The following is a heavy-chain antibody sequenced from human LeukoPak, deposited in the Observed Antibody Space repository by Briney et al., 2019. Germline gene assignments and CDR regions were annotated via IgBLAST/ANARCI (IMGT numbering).Heavy chain of an antibody. J-gene: IGHJ4*02. CDR3: ARDPGTETFDY. Sequence: SETLSLTCTVSGGSISSSSYYWGWIRQPPGKGLEWIGSIYYSGSTYYNPSLKSRVTISVDTSKNQFSLKLSSVTAADTAVYYCARDPGTETFDYWGQGTLVTVSS. V-gene: IGHV4-39*07. D-gene: IGHD3-10*01. CDR2: IYYSGST. CDR1: GGSISSSSYY.